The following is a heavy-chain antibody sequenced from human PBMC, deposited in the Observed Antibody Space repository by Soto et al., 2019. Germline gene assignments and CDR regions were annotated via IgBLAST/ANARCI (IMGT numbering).Heavy chain of an antibody. CDR3: AKDRSLVRGPMPY. V-gene: IGHV3-30*18. CDR1: GFTFSSYG. Sequence: PGGSLKLSCAASGFTFSSYGMHWLRQAPGNGLEWVAVISYDGSNKYYADSVKGRFTISRDNSKNTLYLQMNSLRAEDTAVYYCAKDRSLVRGPMPYWGQGTLVTVSS. J-gene: IGHJ4*02. D-gene: IGHD3-10*01. CDR2: ISYDGSNK.